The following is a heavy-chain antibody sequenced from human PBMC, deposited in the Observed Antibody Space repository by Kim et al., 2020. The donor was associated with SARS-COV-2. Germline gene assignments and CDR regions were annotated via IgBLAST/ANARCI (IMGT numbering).Heavy chain of an antibody. CDR2: IRSKAYGGTT. Sequence: GGSLRLSCTASGFTFGDYAMSWFRQAPGKGLEWVGFIRSKAYGGTTEYAASVKGRFTISRDDSKSIAYLQMNSLKTEDTAVYYCTSPRFTMVRDPPQPFDYWGQGTLVTVSS. CDR3: TSPRFTMVRDPPQPFDY. D-gene: IGHD3-10*01. J-gene: IGHJ4*02. V-gene: IGHV3-49*03. CDR1: GFTFGDYA.